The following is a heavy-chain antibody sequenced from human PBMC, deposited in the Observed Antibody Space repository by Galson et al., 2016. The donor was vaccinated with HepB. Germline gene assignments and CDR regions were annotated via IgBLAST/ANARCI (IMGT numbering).Heavy chain of an antibody. D-gene: IGHD6-25*01. CDR1: GFTFDKYG. V-gene: IGHV3-21*01. Sequence: SLRLSCAASGFTFDKYGMTWFRQAPGKGLEWVSTICGRCGDMDYADSVKGRFTISRDNAKKLVYLQMISLRAEDTAMYYCASAPAATESDYWGQGTLVTVSP. CDR3: ASAPAATESDY. J-gene: IGHJ4*02. CDR2: ICGRCGDM.